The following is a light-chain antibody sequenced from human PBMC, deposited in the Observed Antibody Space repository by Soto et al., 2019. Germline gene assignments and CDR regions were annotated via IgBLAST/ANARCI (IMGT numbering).Light chain of an antibody. CDR1: SSDIGAYAY. CDR3: GSYTRSNSVI. V-gene: IGLV2-14*03. CDR2: DVN. Sequence: QSALTQPASVSGSPRQSIAISCTGTSSDIGAYAYVSWYQQHPGKIPKLIVFDVNYRPSGVSSRFSGSKSGNTASLTISGLQAEDEADYYCGSYTRSNSVIFGGGTKVTVL. J-gene: IGLJ2*01.